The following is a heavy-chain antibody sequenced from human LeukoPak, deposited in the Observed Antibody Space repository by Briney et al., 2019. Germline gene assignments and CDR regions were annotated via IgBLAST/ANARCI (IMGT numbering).Heavy chain of an antibody. V-gene: IGHV3-7*01. CDR2: INEDGTKK. CDR3: ARIFSATDAFDF. Sequence: GGSLRLSCAASGFTFSTYWMSWFRQAPGKGLEWLGNINEDGTKKYYLDSVRGRFTLSRDNAENSLFLQMNSLRAEDTAVYYCARIFSATDAFDFWGQGTMVTVSS. D-gene: IGHD2-15*01. J-gene: IGHJ3*01. CDR1: GFTFSTYW.